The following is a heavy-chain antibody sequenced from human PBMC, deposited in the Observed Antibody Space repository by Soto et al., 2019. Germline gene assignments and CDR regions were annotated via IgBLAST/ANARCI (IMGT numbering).Heavy chain of an antibody. Sequence: QITLKESGPTLLEPTQTLTLTCSFSGFSLTSSGVGVGWLRQAPGKALECLGIIYWDGDRRYNPSLRQRLTITKDTSKNQVVLTMTYMEPVDTATYYCAHRFPDNSYWDVGWFDPWGQGTLVTVS. J-gene: IGHJ5*02. CDR2: IYWDGDR. CDR1: GFSLTSSGVG. V-gene: IGHV2-5*02. D-gene: IGHD2-8*02. CDR3: AHRFPDNSYWDVGWFDP.